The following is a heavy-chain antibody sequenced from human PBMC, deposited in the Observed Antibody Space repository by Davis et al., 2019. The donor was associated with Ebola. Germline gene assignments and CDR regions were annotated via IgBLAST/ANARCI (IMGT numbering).Heavy chain of an antibody. CDR1: GFTFSDYY. CDR3: AKDSGSYPNMPDY. CDR2: INSGSSHI. V-gene: IGHV3-11*05. D-gene: IGHD1-26*01. J-gene: IGHJ4*02. Sequence: GESLKISCVGSGFTFSDYYMSWIRQAPGKGLEWVSFINSGSSHINYADSVKGRFTISRDNSQNSLELQMNGLRAEDTAVYYCAKDSGSYPNMPDYWGQGTLVTVSS.